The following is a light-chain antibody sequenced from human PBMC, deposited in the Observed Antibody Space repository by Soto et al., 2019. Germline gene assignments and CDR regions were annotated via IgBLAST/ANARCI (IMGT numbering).Light chain of an antibody. Sequence: DIQMTQSPSALSANVGDRVIITCRASQNVDTYLAWYQQKPGTAPKLLIYKASRLESGVPSRFSGSGSGTAFTLTINSLQPDDFAICDCQQYKSYYPYTFGQGIKLEIK. CDR3: QQYKSYYPYT. CDR2: KAS. J-gene: IGKJ2*01. CDR1: QNVDTY. V-gene: IGKV1-5*03.